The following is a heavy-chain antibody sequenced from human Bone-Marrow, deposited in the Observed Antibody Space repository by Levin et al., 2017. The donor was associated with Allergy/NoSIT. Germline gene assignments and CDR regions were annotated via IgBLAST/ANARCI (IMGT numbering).Heavy chain of an antibody. D-gene: IGHD4-23*01. CDR3: ARLPRGDNAGALDTYFYFYGMDV. V-gene: IGHV4-59*08. J-gene: IGHJ6*02. Sequence: SETLSLTCTVSGGSISNYYWSWIRQPPGKGLEWIGYIYYSGSTNYNPSLKSRVTMSGDTSKNQFSLRLTSVTAAATAVYSCARLPRGDNAGALDTYFYFYGMDVWGQGTPVTVSS. CDR2: IYYSGST. CDR1: GGSISNYY.